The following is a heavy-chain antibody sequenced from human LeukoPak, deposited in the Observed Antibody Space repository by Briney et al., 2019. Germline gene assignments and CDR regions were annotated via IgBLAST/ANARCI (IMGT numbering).Heavy chain of an antibody. CDR3: ARGPNGYSYGYPQGAYYYYMDV. D-gene: IGHD5-18*01. Sequence: PGGSLRLSCAASGFTFSSYAMHWVRQAPGKGLEWVAVISYDGSNKYYADSVKGRFTISRDNSKNTLYLQMNSLRAEDTAVYYCARGPNGYSYGYPQGAYYYYMDVWGKGTTVTVSS. CDR2: ISYDGSNK. V-gene: IGHV3-30-3*01. J-gene: IGHJ6*03. CDR1: GFTFSSYA.